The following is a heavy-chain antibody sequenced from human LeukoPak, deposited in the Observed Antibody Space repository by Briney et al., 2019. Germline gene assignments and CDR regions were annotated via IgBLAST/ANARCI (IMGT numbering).Heavy chain of an antibody. CDR1: GYTFTSYY. Sequence: ASVKVSCKASGYTFTSYYMHWVRQAPGQGLEWMGIINPSGGSTSYAQKFQGRVTMTRDMSTSTVYMELSSLRSEDTAVYYCARGGLRFLEWLLSFDYWGQGTLVTVSS. V-gene: IGHV1-46*01. J-gene: IGHJ4*02. D-gene: IGHD3-3*01. CDR2: INPSGGST. CDR3: ARGGLRFLEWLLSFDY.